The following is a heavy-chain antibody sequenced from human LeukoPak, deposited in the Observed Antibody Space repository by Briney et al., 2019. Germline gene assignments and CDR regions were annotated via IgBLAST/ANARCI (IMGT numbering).Heavy chain of an antibody. Sequence: ASVKVSCKASGYTFTSYGISWVRQAPGQGLEWMGWISAYNGNTNYAQKLQGRVTMTTDTPTSTAYMELRSLRSDDTAVYYCARAVDSSSWYVPPHFDYWGQGTLVTVSS. CDR1: GYTFTSYG. CDR2: ISAYNGNT. J-gene: IGHJ4*02. V-gene: IGHV1-18*01. D-gene: IGHD6-13*01. CDR3: ARAVDSSSWYVPPHFDY.